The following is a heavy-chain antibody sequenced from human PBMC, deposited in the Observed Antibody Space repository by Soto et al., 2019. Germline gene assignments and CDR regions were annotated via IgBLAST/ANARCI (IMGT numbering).Heavy chain of an antibody. CDR1: GFTFSGLY. Sequence: QVQLTESGGGLVKPGGSLRLSCAASGFTFSGLYMSWIRQAPGKGLEWVSCIDSSGVKKYYAESVRGRFTISRDNAKNSLYLHLNRLRAEDTAVYYCARDRGAVTGDYFDYWGQGTLVTVSS. D-gene: IGHD6-19*01. CDR2: IDSSGVKK. CDR3: ARDRGAVTGDYFDY. J-gene: IGHJ4*02. V-gene: IGHV3-11*01.